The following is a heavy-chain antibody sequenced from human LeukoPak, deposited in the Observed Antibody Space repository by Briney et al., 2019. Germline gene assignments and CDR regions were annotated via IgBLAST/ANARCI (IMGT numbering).Heavy chain of an antibody. V-gene: IGHV1-2*06. Sequence: ASVKVSCKASGYTFIDYFVHWMRQTPGQGLEWLGRINPNSGVTRYAQKFQGRVTLTRDTAAYMELSSLKSDDTAVYYCARAVSGTLGGAFDIWGQGTAVTVSS. J-gene: IGHJ3*02. CDR2: INPNSGVT. D-gene: IGHD1-7*01. CDR3: ARAVSGTLGGAFDI. CDR1: GYTFIDYF.